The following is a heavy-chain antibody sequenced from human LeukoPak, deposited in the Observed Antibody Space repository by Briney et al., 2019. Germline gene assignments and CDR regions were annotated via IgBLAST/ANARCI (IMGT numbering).Heavy chain of an antibody. D-gene: IGHD6-19*01. J-gene: IGHJ6*04. CDR1: GGSFSGYY. V-gene: IGHV4-34*01. CDR2: IYYSGST. CDR3: AGWALAAVAGDYYGMDV. Sequence: SETLSLTCAVYGGSFSGYYWSWIRQPPGKGLEWIGDIYYSGSTNYNPSLKSRVTISVDTSKNQFSLKLSSVTAADTAVYYCAGWALAAVAGDYYGMDVWGEGTTVTVSS.